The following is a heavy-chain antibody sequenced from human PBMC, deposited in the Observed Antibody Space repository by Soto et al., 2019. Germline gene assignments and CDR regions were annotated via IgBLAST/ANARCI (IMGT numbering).Heavy chain of an antibody. V-gene: IGHV4-59*01. CDR3: ARSAGMITFGGVIERYFDY. D-gene: IGHD3-16*02. J-gene: IGHJ4*02. Sequence: PSETLSLTCTVSGGSISSYYWSWIRQPPGKGLEWIGYIYYSGSTNYNPSLKSRVTISVDTSKNQFSLKLSSVTAADTAVYYCARSAGMITFGGVIERYFDYWGQGTLVTVSS. CDR2: IYYSGST. CDR1: GGSISSYY.